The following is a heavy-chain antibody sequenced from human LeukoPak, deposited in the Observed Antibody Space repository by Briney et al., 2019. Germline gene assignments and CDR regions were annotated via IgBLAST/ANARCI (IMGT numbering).Heavy chain of an antibody. Sequence: GGSVRLSCTASGFTSSYYWMSWVRQAPGKGLEWVSVIYTGGSTYYADSVKGRFTISRDNSKNTLYFQMNSLRTEDTAVYYCAREPDFWSGYHFWGQGTLVTVSS. J-gene: IGHJ4*02. CDR2: IYTGGST. D-gene: IGHD3-3*01. V-gene: IGHV3-53*01. CDR3: AREPDFWSGYHF. CDR1: GFTSSYYW.